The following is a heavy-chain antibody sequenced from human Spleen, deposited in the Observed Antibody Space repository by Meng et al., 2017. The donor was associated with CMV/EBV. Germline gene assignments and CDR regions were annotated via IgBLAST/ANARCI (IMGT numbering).Heavy chain of an antibody. V-gene: IGHV4-4*02. CDR1: GYSISNNNW. J-gene: IGHJ6*02. CDR2: IYHGAKT. Sequence: SETLSLTCAVSGYSISNNNWWSWVRQPPGKGLEWIGEIYHGAKTNYNPSLTSRLTISVDRSKNQFSLKLTSVTAADTAVYYCARFSDLLYGVDVWGQGTTVTVSS. D-gene: IGHD1-26*01. CDR3: ARFSDLLYGVDV.